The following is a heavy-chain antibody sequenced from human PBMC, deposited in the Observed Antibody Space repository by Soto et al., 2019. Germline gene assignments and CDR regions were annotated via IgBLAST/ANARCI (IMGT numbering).Heavy chain of an antibody. D-gene: IGHD1-26*01. CDR2: IYYSGST. CDR1: GGSISSGGYY. Sequence: SETLSLTCTVSGGSISSGGYYWSWIRQHPGKGLEWIGYIYYSGSTYYNPSLKSRVTISVDTSKNQFSLKLSSVTAADTAVYYCARVEVGAKDAFDIWGQGKMVTVSS. J-gene: IGHJ3*02. V-gene: IGHV4-31*02. CDR3: ARVEVGAKDAFDI.